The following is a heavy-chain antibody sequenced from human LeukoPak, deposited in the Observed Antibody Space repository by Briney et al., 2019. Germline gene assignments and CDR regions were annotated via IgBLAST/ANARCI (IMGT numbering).Heavy chain of an antibody. V-gene: IGHV4-4*07. CDR1: GGSISSYY. Sequence: SETLSLTCTVSGGSISSYYWTCIRQPAGKGLEWIGRIYPSGSTNYNPSLKSRVTMSVDTSKNQFSLKLSSVTAADTAVYYCARENSGSYREFDYWGQGTLVTVSS. CDR3: ARENSGSYREFDY. J-gene: IGHJ4*02. D-gene: IGHD1-26*01. CDR2: IYPSGST.